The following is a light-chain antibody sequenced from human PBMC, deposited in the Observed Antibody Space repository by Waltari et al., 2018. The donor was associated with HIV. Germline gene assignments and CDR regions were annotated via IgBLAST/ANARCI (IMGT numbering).Light chain of an antibody. CDR2: AAS. Sequence: DIQMTKSPSSLSASVGDRVTITCRASQSISSYLNWYQQKPGKAPKLLIYAASSLQSGVPSRFSGSGSGTDFTLTISSLQPEDFATYYCQQSYSMVTFGGGTKVEIK. V-gene: IGKV1-39*01. J-gene: IGKJ4*01. CDR3: QQSYSMVT. CDR1: QSISSY.